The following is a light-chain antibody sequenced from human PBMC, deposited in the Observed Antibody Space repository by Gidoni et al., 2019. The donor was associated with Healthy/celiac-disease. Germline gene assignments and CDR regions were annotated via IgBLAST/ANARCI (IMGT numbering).Light chain of an antibody. Sequence: EIVMTQSPAPLSVSPGERATLSCRASQSVSSNLAGSQKKPGQAPRLLIYGASTRATGIPARFSGSGSGTEFTLTISSLQSEDFAGYYCKKYNNEPPGTFGQGTKVEIK. CDR3: KKYNNEPPGT. J-gene: IGKJ1*01. CDR2: GAS. V-gene: IGKV3-15*01. CDR1: QSVSSN.